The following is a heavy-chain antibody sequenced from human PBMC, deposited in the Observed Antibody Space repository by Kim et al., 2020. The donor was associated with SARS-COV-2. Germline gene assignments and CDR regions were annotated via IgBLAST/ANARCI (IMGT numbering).Heavy chain of an antibody. CDR2: INPSGGST. J-gene: IGHJ6*02. CDR1: GYTFTSYY. Sequence: ASVKVSCKASGYTFTSYYMHWVRQAPGQGLEWMGIINPSGGSTSYAQKFQGRVTMTRDTSTSTVYMELSSLRSEDTAVYYCAGPGLILTGYYGNYYYYGMDVWGQGTTVTVSS. CDR3: AGPGLILTGYYGNYYYYGMDV. D-gene: IGHD3-9*01. V-gene: IGHV1-46*01.